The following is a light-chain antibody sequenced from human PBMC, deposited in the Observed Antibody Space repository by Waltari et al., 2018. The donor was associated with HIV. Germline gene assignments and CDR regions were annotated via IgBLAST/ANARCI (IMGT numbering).Light chain of an antibody. CDR1: QTVRSS. CDR3: QQYYTFPRT. Sequence: DIQITQSPPSLSASVGQRVTITCRARQTVRSSLAWYQQRPGKAPKSLVYGASKLQTEVPSRFSAGGSGTNFSLTISSLKPEDFATYICQQYYTFPRTFGRGTRVDMK. J-gene: IGKJ1*01. CDR2: GAS. V-gene: IGKV1D-16*01.